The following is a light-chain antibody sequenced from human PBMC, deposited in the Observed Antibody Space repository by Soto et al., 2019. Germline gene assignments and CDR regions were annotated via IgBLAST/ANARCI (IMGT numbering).Light chain of an antibody. CDR1: QNINNY. CDR2: AAS. CDR3: QQSYSTPPYT. Sequence: DIQMTQSPSSLSASVGDRVTITCRASQNINNYLNWYQHKPGKAPKLLIYAASSLQSGVPSRFRGSGSGTDFTLTIVSLQPEDFATYYCQQSYSTPPYTFGQGTKLEIK. V-gene: IGKV1-39*01. J-gene: IGKJ2*01.